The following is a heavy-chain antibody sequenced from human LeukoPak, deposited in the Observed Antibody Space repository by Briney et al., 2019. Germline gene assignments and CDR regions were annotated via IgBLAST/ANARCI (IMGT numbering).Heavy chain of an antibody. Sequence: GGSLRLSCAASGFTFSSYAMSWVRQAPGKGLEWVSAISGSGGSTYYADSVKGRFTISRDNSKNTLYLQMNSLRAEDTAVYYCARVLRGGWNDGPHFDYWGQGTLVTVSS. CDR1: GFTFSSYA. CDR3: ARVLRGGWNDGPHFDY. V-gene: IGHV3-23*01. CDR2: ISGSGGST. D-gene: IGHD1-1*01. J-gene: IGHJ4*02.